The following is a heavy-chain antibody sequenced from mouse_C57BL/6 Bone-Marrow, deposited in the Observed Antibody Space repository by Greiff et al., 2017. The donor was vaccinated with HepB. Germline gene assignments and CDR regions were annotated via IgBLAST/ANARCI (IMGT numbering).Heavy chain of an antibody. CDR1: GFTFSDYY. CDR2: ISNGGGST. Sequence: VQLKESGGGLVQPVGSLKLSCAASGFTFSDYYMYWVRQTPEKRLEWVAYISNGGGSTYYPDTVKGRFTISRDNAKNTLYLQMSRLKSEDTAMYYCARQGLWFSWFAYWGQGTLVTVSA. J-gene: IGHJ3*01. D-gene: IGHD2-2*01. CDR3: ARQGLWFSWFAY. V-gene: IGHV5-12*01.